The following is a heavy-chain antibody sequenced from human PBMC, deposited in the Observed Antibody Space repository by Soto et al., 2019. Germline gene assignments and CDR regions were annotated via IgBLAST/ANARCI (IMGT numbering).Heavy chain of an antibody. J-gene: IGHJ6*02. CDR2: IYYSGST. V-gene: IGHV4-39*01. Sequence: QLQLQESGPGLVKPSETLSLTCTVSGGSISSSSYYWGWIRQPPGKGLEWIGSIYYSGSTYYNPSLKSRVTISVDTSKNQFSLKLSSVTAADTAVYYCAAPSYYFWSGYSNYYGMDVWGQGTTVTVSS. CDR3: AAPSYYFWSGYSNYYGMDV. CDR1: GGSISSSSYY. D-gene: IGHD3-3*01.